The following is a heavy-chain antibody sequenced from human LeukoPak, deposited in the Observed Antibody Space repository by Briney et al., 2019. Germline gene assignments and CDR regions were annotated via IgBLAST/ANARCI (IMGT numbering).Heavy chain of an antibody. J-gene: IGHJ5*02. Sequence: SETLSLTCAVYGGSFSGYYWSWISLPPGKGLEWIGEINHSGSTNYNPSLKSRVTISVDTSKNQFSLKLSSVTAADTAVYYCARGSKGSSWHNRFDPWGQGTLVTVSS. V-gene: IGHV4-34*01. CDR2: INHSGST. D-gene: IGHD6-13*01. CDR1: GGSFSGYY. CDR3: ARGSKGSSWHNRFDP.